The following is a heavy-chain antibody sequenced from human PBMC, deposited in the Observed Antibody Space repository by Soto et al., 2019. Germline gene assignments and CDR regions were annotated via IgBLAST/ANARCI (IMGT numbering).Heavy chain of an antibody. Sequence: PGGSLRLSCAASGFTLGNFAMSWVRQAPGKGLEWVAVASGSGITTKYADSVKGRFTISRDNSKDTLYLQMNSLRAEDTAVYYCAKDAALSSSWYNYWGQGTLVTVSS. V-gene: IGHV3-23*01. CDR2: ASGSGITT. CDR3: AKDAALSSSWYNY. J-gene: IGHJ4*02. D-gene: IGHD6-13*01. CDR1: GFTLGNFA.